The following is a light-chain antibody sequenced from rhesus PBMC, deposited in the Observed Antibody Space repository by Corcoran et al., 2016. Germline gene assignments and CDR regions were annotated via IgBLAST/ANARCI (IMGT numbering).Light chain of an antibody. CDR2: WAS. CDR3: QQYYSSPYS. V-gene: IGKV4-1*01. CDR1: QSLLYSFNNENY. J-gene: IGKJ2*01. Sequence: DIVMTQSPDSLGVSLGERVTINCKSSQSLLYSFNNENYLAWYQQKPGQAPKLLIYWASTRESGVPNRFSGSGSGTDVTLTISGLQAEDVAVYYCQQYYSSPYSFGQGTKVEIK.